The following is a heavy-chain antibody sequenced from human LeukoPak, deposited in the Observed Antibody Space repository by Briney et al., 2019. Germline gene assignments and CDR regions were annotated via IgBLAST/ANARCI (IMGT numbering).Heavy chain of an antibody. CDR3: ARVPGVSYYDSSGYYCDY. CDR2: MSSSGSTI. V-gene: IGHV3-11*01. D-gene: IGHD3-22*01. Sequence: GGSLRLSCAASGFTFSNSYMSWIRQAPGKGLEWVSYMSSSGSTIYYADSVKGRFTISRDNAKNSLYLQMNSLRAEDTAVYYCARVPGVSYYDSSGYYCDYWGQGTLVTVSS. CDR1: GFTFSNSY. J-gene: IGHJ4*02.